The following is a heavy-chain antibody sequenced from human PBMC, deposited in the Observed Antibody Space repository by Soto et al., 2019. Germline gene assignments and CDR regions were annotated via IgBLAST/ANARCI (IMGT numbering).Heavy chain of an antibody. CDR2: ISFDGSIE. V-gene: IGHV3-30*18. J-gene: IGHJ5*02. CDR3: AKDQVSSGWYKWSWFDP. D-gene: IGHD6-19*01. Sequence: QVQLVESGGGVVQPGRSLRLSCAASGFTFSSYGMHWVRQAPGKGLEWVALISFDGSIEDYADSVEGRFTISRDNSKNTLYREMNSLRAEDTALYYCAKDQVSSGWYKWSWFDPWGQGTLVTVSS. CDR1: GFTFSSYG.